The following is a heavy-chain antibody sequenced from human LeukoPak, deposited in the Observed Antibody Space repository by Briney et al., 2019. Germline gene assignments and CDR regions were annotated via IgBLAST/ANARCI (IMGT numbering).Heavy chain of an antibody. J-gene: IGHJ4*02. Sequence: PGRSLRLSCAASGYTFSSYGMHWVRQAPGNGLEWVADVSDDGSQKYYPDSAKGRFTISRDNSKNTLYLQMNSLTAEDTPVYYFGKACTVVTPAFDYWGQGTLVTVSS. D-gene: IGHD4-23*01. CDR3: GKACTVVTPAFDY. CDR1: GYTFSSYG. V-gene: IGHV3-30*18. CDR2: VSDDGSQK.